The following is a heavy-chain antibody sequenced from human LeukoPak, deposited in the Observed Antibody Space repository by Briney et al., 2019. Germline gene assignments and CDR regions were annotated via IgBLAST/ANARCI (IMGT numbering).Heavy chain of an antibody. Sequence: SETLSLTCTVSGGSISSNGYYWGWIRQHPGKGLEWIGYIYYSGSTYYNPSLKSRVTISVDTSKNQFSLKLSSVTAADTAVYYCARAVRGYCSGGSCYFDYWGQGTLVTVSS. CDR3: ARAVRGYCSGGSCYFDY. V-gene: IGHV4-31*03. D-gene: IGHD2-15*01. J-gene: IGHJ4*02. CDR1: GGSISSNGYY. CDR2: IYYSGST.